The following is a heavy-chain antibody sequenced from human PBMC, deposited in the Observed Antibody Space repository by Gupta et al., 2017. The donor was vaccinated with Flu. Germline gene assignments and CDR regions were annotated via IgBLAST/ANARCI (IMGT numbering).Heavy chain of an antibody. J-gene: IGHJ5*02. CDR2: TYYRSKWYY. CDR1: GDSVSSKTAA. CDR3: VKDDVSCIIGACYHKWFDP. V-gene: IGHV6-1*01. Sequence: QVQLQQSGPGLIKPSQTLSLTCAISGDSVSSKTAAWTWIRQSPSRGLEWLGRTYYRSKWYYDYAVSVKSRITINPDTSKNQFSLQLKSVTPEDTAAYYCVKDDVSCIIGACYHKWFDPWGQGTLVTVSS. D-gene: IGHD2-8*01.